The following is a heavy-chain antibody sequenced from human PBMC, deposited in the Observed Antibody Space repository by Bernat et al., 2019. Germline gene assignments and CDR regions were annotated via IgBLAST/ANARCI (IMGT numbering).Heavy chain of an antibody. V-gene: IGHV3-7*03. CDR1: GFTLSIYW. Sequence: EVQLVESGGGLVQPGGSLRLSCAASGFTLSIYWMSWVRQAPGKRLEWVATISSDGSGKYYVDSMKGRFTISRDNAKNSQYLQMNSLGAEDTAVYYCARENWGAFDYWGQGTLVTVSS. J-gene: IGHJ4*02. CDR3: ARENWGAFDY. D-gene: IGHD7-27*01. CDR2: ISSDGSGK.